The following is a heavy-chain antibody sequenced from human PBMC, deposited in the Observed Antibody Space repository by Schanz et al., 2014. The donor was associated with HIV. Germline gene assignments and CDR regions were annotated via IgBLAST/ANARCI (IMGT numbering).Heavy chain of an antibody. V-gene: IGHV3-23*04. Sequence: VHLVESGGGVVQPGRSLRLSCTTSGFIFSDHFMGWVRQAPGKGLEWVSSISESGGRSYYADSVNGRFTISRDNSKNTLYLQMTTLRTEDTAVYYCAKPEYDSRGNSQSHFDSWGQGTLVTVSS. CDR1: GFIFSDHF. CDR3: AKPEYDSRGNSQSHFDS. J-gene: IGHJ4*02. D-gene: IGHD3-22*01. CDR2: ISESGGRS.